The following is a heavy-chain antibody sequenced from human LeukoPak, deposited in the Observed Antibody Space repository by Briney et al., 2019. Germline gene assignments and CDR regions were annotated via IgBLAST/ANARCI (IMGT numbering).Heavy chain of an antibody. V-gene: IGHV1-3*01. D-gene: IGHD3-3*01. Sequence: ASVKVSCKASGYTFTSYAMHWVRQAPGQRLEWMGWINAGNGNTKYSQKFQGRVTITRDTSASTAYMELSSLRSEDTAVYYCARGPSTYYDFWSGLDYYYGMDVWGQGTTVTVSS. CDR3: ARGPSTYYDFWSGLDYYYGMDV. CDR1: GYTFTSYA. CDR2: INAGNGNT. J-gene: IGHJ6*02.